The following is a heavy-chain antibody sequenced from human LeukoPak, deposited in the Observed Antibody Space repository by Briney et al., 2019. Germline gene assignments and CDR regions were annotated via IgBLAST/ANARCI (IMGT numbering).Heavy chain of an antibody. CDR1: GFTFRSYW. J-gene: IGHJ4*02. Sequence: LGGSLRLSCAASGFTFRSYWMSWVRQAPGKGLEWVAVISYDGRNKHYPDSVKGRFTISRDISTDTLWLQMDSLRTEDTAVYYCAKGPLRGTAAAIDYWGQGTLVTVSS. CDR2: ISYDGRNK. CDR3: AKGPLRGTAAAIDY. V-gene: IGHV3-30*18. D-gene: IGHD2-2*01.